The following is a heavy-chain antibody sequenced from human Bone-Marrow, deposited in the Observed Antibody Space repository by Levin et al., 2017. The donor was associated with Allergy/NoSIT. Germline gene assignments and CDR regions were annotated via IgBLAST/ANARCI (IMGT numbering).Heavy chain of an antibody. CDR2: IKQDGSEK. Sequence: GESLKISCAASGFTFSSYWMSWVRQAPGKGLEWVANIKQDGSEKYYVDSVKGRFTISRDNAKNSLYLQMNSLRAEDTAVYYCARDKEAAAGIGRWFWLEGWGQGTLVTVSS. J-gene: IGHJ4*02. CDR1: GFTFSSYW. D-gene: IGHD6-13*01. CDR3: ARDKEAAAGIGRWFWLEG. V-gene: IGHV3-7*01.